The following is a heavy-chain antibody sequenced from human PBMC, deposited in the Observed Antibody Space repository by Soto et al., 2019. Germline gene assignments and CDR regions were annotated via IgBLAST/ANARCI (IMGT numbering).Heavy chain of an antibody. CDR1: GFTFSSYA. J-gene: IGHJ6*03. CDR2: ISGSGGST. V-gene: IGHV3-23*01. Sequence: EVQLLESGGGLVQPGGSLRLSCAASGFTFSSYAMSWVRQAPGQGLEWASTISGSGGSTYYADSVKGRFTISRDNSKNTLYLQMHSLRAEDTAIYYCAKEGQTGYYYMDVRGKGTTVTVSS. CDR3: AKEGQTGYYYMDV.